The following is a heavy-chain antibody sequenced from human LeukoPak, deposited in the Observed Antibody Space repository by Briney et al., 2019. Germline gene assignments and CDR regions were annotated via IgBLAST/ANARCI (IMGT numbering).Heavy chain of an antibody. CDR2: ISGSGGST. D-gene: IGHD2-21*02. Sequence: EGSLRLSCAASGFTFSSYAMSWVRQAPGKGLEWVSAISGSGGSTYYADSVKGRFTISRDNSKNTLYLQMNSLRAEDTAVYYCAKDVTRSVVTAARYFDYWGQGTLVTVSS. CDR1: GFTFSSYA. J-gene: IGHJ4*02. CDR3: AKDVTRSVVTAARYFDY. V-gene: IGHV3-23*01.